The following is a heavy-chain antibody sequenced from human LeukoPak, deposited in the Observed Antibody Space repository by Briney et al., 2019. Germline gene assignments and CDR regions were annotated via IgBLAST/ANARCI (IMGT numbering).Heavy chain of an antibody. D-gene: IGHD2-21*01. Sequence: SETLSLTCTVSGGSISSSSYSWGWIRQPPGKGLEWIGSIYYSGSTNYNPSLKSRVTISVDTSKNQFSLKLSSVTAADTAVYYCARTHILWFDPWGQGTLVTVSS. J-gene: IGHJ5*02. CDR3: ARTHILWFDP. CDR2: IYYSGST. V-gene: IGHV4-39*07. CDR1: GGSISSSSYS.